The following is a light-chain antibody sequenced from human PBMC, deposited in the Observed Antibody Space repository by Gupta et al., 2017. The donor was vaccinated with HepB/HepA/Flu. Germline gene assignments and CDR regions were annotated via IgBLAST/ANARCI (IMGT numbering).Light chain of an antibody. CDR3: QTADGSGTYVV. Sequence: PPSVSVSPGQTARITCSGDALSNQYAYWYQQKPGQAPVLLIYKDTRRPSGIPERFSGSSSGTTVTLTISGVQAEDEADYHCQTADGSGTYVVFGGGTKLTGL. J-gene: IGLJ2*01. V-gene: IGLV3-25*03. CDR2: KDT. CDR1: ALSNQY.